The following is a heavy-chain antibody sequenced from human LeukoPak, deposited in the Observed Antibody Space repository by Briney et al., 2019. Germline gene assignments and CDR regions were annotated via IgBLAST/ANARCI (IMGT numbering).Heavy chain of an antibody. CDR3: ARVYTYGHHMDH. D-gene: IGHD5-18*01. Sequence: LRLSCAASGFTFSSYSMNWVRQPPGKGLEWIGYIYYSGSTYYNPSLKSRVSISVDTSKNQFSLKLSSVTAADTAVYYCARVYTYGHHMDHWGQGTLVTVSS. J-gene: IGHJ4*02. CDR2: IYYSGST. CDR1: GFTFSSYS. V-gene: IGHV4-30-4*08.